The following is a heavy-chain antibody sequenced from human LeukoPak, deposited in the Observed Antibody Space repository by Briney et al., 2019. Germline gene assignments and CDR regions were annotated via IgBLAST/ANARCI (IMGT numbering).Heavy chain of an antibody. V-gene: IGHV4-34*01. D-gene: IGHD3-22*01. CDR3: ARPRYYDSSGYYGSSAFDI. CDR1: GRSFSGYY. Sequence: PSETLSLTCAVYGRSFSGYYWTWIRQTPGKGLEWIGEINHSGITDYNPSLRSRVTISVDTSKNQFSLKLSSVTAADTAVYYCARPRYYDSSGYYGSSAFDIWGQGTMVTVSS. J-gene: IGHJ3*02. CDR2: INHSGIT.